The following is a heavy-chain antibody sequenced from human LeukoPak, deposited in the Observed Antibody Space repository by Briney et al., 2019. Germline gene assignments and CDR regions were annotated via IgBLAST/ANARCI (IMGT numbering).Heavy chain of an antibody. Sequence: GGSLRLSCAASGFTVSNNYMSWVRQAPGKGLEWVSAISGSGGSTYYADSVKGRFTISRDNSKNTLYLQMNSLRAEDTAVYYCAKGRKAVAGTDWFDPWGQGTLVTVSS. V-gene: IGHV3-23*01. CDR2: ISGSGGST. CDR1: GFTVSNNY. D-gene: IGHD6-19*01. J-gene: IGHJ5*02. CDR3: AKGRKAVAGTDWFDP.